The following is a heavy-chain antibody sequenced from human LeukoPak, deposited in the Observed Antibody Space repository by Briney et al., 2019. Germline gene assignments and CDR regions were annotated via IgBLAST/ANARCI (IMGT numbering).Heavy chain of an antibody. Sequence: PSQTLSLTCAISGDSVSSNSVTWNWIRQSPSRGLEWLGRTYYRSTWYNDYAVSVRGRITVNPDTSKNQFSLHLNSVTPEDTAVYYCARRLTQYDWFDPWGQGILVTVSS. D-gene: IGHD2-2*01. J-gene: IGHJ5*02. CDR2: TYYRSTWYN. CDR3: ARRLTQYDWFDP. CDR1: GDSVSSNSVT. V-gene: IGHV6-1*01.